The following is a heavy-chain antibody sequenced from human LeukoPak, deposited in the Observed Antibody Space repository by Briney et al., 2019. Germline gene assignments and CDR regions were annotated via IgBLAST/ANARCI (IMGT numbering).Heavy chain of an antibody. CDR3: ARGRGSTSRY. CDR1: GYTFTSYG. CDR2: ISTYNGNT. V-gene: IGHV1-18*01. D-gene: IGHD5-12*01. J-gene: IGHJ4*02. Sequence: ASVKASCKASGYTFTSYGIAWVRQAPGQGLEWMGWISTYNGNTNYAQNLQGRVTMTADTSTSTAYMVLRTLISDDTAVYYCARGRGSTSRYWGQGTLVTVSS.